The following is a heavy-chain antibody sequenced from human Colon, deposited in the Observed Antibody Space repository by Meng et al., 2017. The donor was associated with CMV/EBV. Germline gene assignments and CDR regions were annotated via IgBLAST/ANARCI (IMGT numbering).Heavy chain of an antibody. CDR3: ARVGGGSFLRGYLEH. Sequence: ASVKVSCKSSGYTLTDYYLHWVRQAPGQGLEWMGWINPNSGGTKYPQKFQGRVTVTRDNSISTVYMELSRLRSDDTAVYYCARVGGGSFLRGYLEHWGQGSLVTVSS. D-gene: IGHD1-26*01. CDR1: GYTLTDYY. V-gene: IGHV1-2*02. J-gene: IGHJ1*01. CDR2: INPNSGGT.